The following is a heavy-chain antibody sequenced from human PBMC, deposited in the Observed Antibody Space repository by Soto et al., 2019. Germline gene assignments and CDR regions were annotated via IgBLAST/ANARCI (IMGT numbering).Heavy chain of an antibody. Sequence: GASVKVSCKASGYTFTSYGISWVRQAPGQGLEWMGWISAYNGNTNYAQKLQGRVTMTTDTSTSTAYMELRSLRSDDTAVYYCATPGSNTSCYTSGPQACMDVWGQGTTVTVSS. CDR3: ATPGSNTSCYTSGPQACMDV. CDR2: ISAYNGNT. J-gene: IGHJ6*02. D-gene: IGHD2-2*02. V-gene: IGHV1-18*01. CDR1: GYTFTSYG.